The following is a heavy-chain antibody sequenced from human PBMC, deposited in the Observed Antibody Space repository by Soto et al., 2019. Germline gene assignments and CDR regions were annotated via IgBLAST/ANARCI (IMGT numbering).Heavy chain of an antibody. J-gene: IGHJ6*03. D-gene: IGHD2-15*01. CDR1: GFTFSSYA. CDR3: AKQGYCSGGSCYGGHYMDV. CDR2: ISGSGGST. Sequence: GGSLRLSCAASGFTFSSYAMSWVRRAPGKGLEWVSAISGSGGSTYYADSVKGRFTISRDNSKNTLYLQMNSLRAEDTAVYYCAKQGYCSGGSCYGGHYMDVWGKGTTVTVSS. V-gene: IGHV3-23*01.